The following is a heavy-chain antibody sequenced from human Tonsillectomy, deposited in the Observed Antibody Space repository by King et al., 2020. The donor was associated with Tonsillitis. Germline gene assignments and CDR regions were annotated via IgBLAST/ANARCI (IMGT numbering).Heavy chain of an antibody. V-gene: IGHV3-48*01. CDR1: GFTLSGYA. CDR2: TSSSGGTK. Sequence: VQLVESGGGLVQPGGSLRLSCAASGFTLSGYAMNWVRQAPGKGLEWISYTSSSGGTKYYADSLKGRFTISRDNGKNSLYLEMDSLRAEDTAVYYCARGSPRSVFDIWGQGTMVTVSS. CDR3: ARGSPRSVFDI. J-gene: IGHJ3*02.